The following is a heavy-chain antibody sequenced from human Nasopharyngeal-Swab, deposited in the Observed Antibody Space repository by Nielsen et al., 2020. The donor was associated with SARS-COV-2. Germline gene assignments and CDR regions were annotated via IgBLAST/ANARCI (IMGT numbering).Heavy chain of an antibody. D-gene: IGHD3-3*01. CDR3: ARDFGTYYDFWSGYPDAFDI. V-gene: IGHV4-30-4*02. CDR1: GGSISSGDYY. CDR2: IYYSGST. J-gene: IGHJ3*02. Sequence: SETLSLTCTVAGGSISSGDYYWSWIRQSPGKGLEWIGYIYYSGSTYYNPSLKSRLSISVDTSKNQFSLKLSSVTAADTAVYYCARDFGTYYDFWSGYPDAFDIWGQGTMVTVSS.